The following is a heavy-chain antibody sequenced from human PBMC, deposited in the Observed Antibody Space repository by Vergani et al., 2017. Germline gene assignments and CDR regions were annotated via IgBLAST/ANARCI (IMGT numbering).Heavy chain of an antibody. D-gene: IGHD5-12*01. J-gene: IGHJ6*02. Sequence: EVQLVESGGGLVQPGRSLRLSCTASGFTFGDYAMSWFRQAPGKGLEWVGFIRSKAYGGTTEYAASVKSRFTISRDVSKSSAYLQMNSLKTEDTAVYHCTRGGDIADYYYGMDVWGQGTTVTVSS. CDR1: GFTFGDYA. CDR3: TRGGDIADYYYGMDV. CDR2: IRSKAYGGTT. V-gene: IGHV3-49*03.